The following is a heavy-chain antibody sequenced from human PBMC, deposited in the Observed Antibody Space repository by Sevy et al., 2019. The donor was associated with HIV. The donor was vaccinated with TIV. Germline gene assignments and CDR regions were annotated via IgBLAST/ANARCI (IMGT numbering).Heavy chain of an antibody. CDR3: ARDTREKYFDY. V-gene: IGHV1-18*01. CDR1: GYTFSGYS. CDR2: MNTYNGNT. J-gene: IGHJ4*02. Sequence: ASMKVSCKASGYTFSGYSISWVRQAPGQGLEWMGWMNTYNGNTKYAQKVQGRVTMTTDTSTSTAYMELRGLRSDDTAVYYCARDTREKYFDYWGQGTLVTVSS.